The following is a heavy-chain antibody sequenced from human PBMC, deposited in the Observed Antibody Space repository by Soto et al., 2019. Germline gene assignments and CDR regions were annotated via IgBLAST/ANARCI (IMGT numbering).Heavy chain of an antibody. Sequence: QVQLVESGGGVVQPGRSLRLSCAASGFTFSSYGMHWVRQAPGKGLEWVAVISYDGSNKYYADSVKGRFTISRDNSKNTLYLQMNSRRAEDTAVYYCAKDVDDSSGYYYVGLYYFDYWGQGTLVTVSS. CDR1: GFTFSSYG. J-gene: IGHJ4*02. CDR2: ISYDGSNK. CDR3: AKDVDDSSGYYYVGLYYFDY. V-gene: IGHV3-30*18. D-gene: IGHD3-22*01.